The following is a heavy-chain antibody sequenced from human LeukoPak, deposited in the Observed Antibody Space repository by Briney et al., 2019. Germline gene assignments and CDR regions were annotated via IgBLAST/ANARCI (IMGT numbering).Heavy chain of an antibody. CDR3: AKHHYGSGTYLDY. Sequence: PGGSLRLSWAASGFTFSSCSMSWVRQAPGKGLEWVSGISSSADDTVYAGSVKGRFTVSRDNSKNTLYLQVNTLRAEDTAIYYCAKHHYGSGTYLDYWGQGTLVTVSS. D-gene: IGHD3-10*01. J-gene: IGHJ4*02. CDR2: ISSSADDT. CDR1: GFTFSSCS. V-gene: IGHV3-23*01.